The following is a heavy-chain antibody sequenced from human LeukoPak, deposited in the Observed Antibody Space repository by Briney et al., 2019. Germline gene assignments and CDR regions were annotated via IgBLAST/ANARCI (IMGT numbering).Heavy chain of an antibody. CDR2: IIPIFGTA. CDR1: GGTFSSYA. D-gene: IGHD6-19*01. V-gene: IGHV1-69*13. J-gene: IGHJ4*02. CDR3: AREGTGLAAVAGTGFDY. Sequence: ASVKVSCKAPGGTFSSYAIGWVRQAPGQGLEWMGGIIPIFGTANYAQKFQGRVTITAGESTSTAYMELSSLRSEDTAVYYCAREGTGLAAVAGTGFDYWGQGTLVTVSS.